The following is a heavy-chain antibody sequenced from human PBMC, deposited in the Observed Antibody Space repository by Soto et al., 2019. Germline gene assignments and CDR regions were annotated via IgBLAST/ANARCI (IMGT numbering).Heavy chain of an antibody. CDR2: ISGSGGST. CDR1: GFTFSSYA. Sequence: PGGSLRLSCAASGFTFSSYAMSWVRQAPGKGLEWVSAISGSGGSTYYADSVKGRFTISRDNSKNTLYLQMNSPRAEDTAVYYCANPGPVTTSLPDYWGQGTLVTVSS. V-gene: IGHV3-23*01. J-gene: IGHJ4*02. D-gene: IGHD4-17*01. CDR3: ANPGPVTTSLPDY.